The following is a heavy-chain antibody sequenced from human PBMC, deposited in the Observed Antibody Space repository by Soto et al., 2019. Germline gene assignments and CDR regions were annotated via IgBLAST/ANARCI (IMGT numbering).Heavy chain of an antibody. Sequence: EVQLLESGGGWVQPGGSLRLCCRASGFSFSSYAMSWVRQAPGKGLEWVSVISGSGGNIGYADSVRGRFTISRVNSMNTMYLHMDNLRVGDTAVYYGAKRRNAGSDDNYLGMDVCCHGATVSVSS. J-gene: IGHJ6*02. V-gene: IGHV3-23*01. CDR2: ISGSGGNI. CDR3: AKRRNAGSDDNYLGMDV. CDR1: GFSFSSYA. D-gene: IGHD1-1*01.